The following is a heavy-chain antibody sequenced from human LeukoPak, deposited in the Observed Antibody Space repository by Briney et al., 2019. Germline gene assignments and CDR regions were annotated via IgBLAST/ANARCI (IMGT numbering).Heavy chain of an antibody. CDR3: ARENYYGSGQVYYYYMDV. D-gene: IGHD3-10*01. Sequence: ASVKVSCKASGYTFTSYAMHWVRQAPGQRLEWMGWINAGNGNTKYSQEFQGRVTITRDTSASTAYMELSSLRSEDMAVYYCARENYYGSGQVYYYYMDVWGKGTTVTVSS. CDR2: INAGNGNT. V-gene: IGHV1-3*03. CDR1: GYTFTSYA. J-gene: IGHJ6*03.